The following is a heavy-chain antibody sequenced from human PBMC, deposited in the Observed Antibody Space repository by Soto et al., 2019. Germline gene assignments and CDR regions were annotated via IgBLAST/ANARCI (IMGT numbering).Heavy chain of an antibody. D-gene: IGHD3-3*01. CDR2: IHYSGST. CDR3: ARSYPNTIFGVVPSRGLDV. Sequence: WETLSLTCIVSGVSIGSNYWSWIRQPPGQGLEWIGYIHYSGSTNFNPSLKNRVIMSVDTSKNQFSLRLSSVTAADTAVYYCARSYPNTIFGVVPSRGLDVWGQGATVTVFS. J-gene: IGHJ6*02. V-gene: IGHV4-59*01. CDR1: GVSIGSNY.